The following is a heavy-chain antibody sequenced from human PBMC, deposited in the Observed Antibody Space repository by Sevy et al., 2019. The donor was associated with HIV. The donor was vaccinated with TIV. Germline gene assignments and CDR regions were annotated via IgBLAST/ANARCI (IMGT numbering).Heavy chain of an antibody. D-gene: IGHD2-2*01. Sequence: TLSLTCTVSGGSISSYYWSWIRQPAGKGLEWIGCIYTSGSTNYNPSLKSRVTMSVDTSKNQLSLKLSSVTAADTAVYYCARDREDIVVVPADHYYYYYMDVWGKGTTVTVSS. CDR2: IYTSGST. J-gene: IGHJ6*03. CDR1: GGSISSYY. CDR3: ARDREDIVVVPADHYYYYYMDV. V-gene: IGHV4-4*07.